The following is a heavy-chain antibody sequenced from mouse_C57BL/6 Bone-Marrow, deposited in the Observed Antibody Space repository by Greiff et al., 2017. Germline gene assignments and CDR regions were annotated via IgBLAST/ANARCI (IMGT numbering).Heavy chain of an antibody. Sequence: QVQLQQPGAELVKPGASVKMSCKASGYTFTSYWITWVKQRPGQGLEWIGDIYPGSGSTNYNEKFKSKATLTVGTSSSTAYMQLSSLTSEDSAVYYCARPGAWFAYWGQGTLVTVSA. CDR1: GYTFTSYW. V-gene: IGHV1-55*01. CDR3: ARPGAWFAY. D-gene: IGHD4-1*01. J-gene: IGHJ3*01. CDR2: IYPGSGST.